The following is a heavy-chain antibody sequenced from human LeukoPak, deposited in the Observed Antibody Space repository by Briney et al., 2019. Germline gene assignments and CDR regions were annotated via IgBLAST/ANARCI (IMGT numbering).Heavy chain of an antibody. CDR1: GGTFSSYA. Sequence: SVKVSCKASGGTFSSYAISWVRQAPGQGLEWMGGIIPIFGTANYAQKFQGRVTITTDESTSTAYMELSSLRSEDTAVYYCARVESIFGVVDYYYMDVWGKGTTVTVSS. CDR2: IIPIFGTA. CDR3: ARVESIFGVVDYYYMDV. V-gene: IGHV1-69*05. D-gene: IGHD3-3*01. J-gene: IGHJ6*03.